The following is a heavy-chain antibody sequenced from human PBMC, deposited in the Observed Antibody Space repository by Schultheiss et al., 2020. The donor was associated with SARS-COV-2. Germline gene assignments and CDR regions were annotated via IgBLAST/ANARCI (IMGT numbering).Heavy chain of an antibody. CDR3: ARLIVVEYFDY. V-gene: IGHV3-23*01. Sequence: GESLKISCAASGFTFDDYAMHWVRQAPGKGLEWVSAISGSGGSTYYADSVKGRFTISRDNSKNTLYLQMNSLRAEDTAVYYCARLIVVEYFDYWGQGTLVTVSS. D-gene: IGHD2-21*01. J-gene: IGHJ4*02. CDR1: GFTFDDYA. CDR2: ISGSGGST.